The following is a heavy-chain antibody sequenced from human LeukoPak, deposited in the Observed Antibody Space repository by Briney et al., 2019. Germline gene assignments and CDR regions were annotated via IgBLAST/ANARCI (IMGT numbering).Heavy chain of an antibody. CDR1: GFTFSSYA. CDR2: ISGSGGST. V-gene: IGHV3-23*01. J-gene: IGHJ4*02. D-gene: IGHD3-22*01. CDR3: AKGYYDSSGYYFGDY. Sequence: PGGSLRLSCAASGFTFSSYAMSWVRQAPGKGLEWVSAISGSGGSTYYAGSVKGRFTISRDNSKNTLYLQMNSLRAEDTAVYYCAKGYYDSSGYYFGDYWGQGTLVTVSS.